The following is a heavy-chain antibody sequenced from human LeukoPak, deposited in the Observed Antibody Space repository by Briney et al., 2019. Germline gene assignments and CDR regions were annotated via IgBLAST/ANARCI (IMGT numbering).Heavy chain of an antibody. Sequence: ASVRVSCKASGYTFSVYYIHWVRQAPGQGRGWVGWINPDSGGTNYAQNFQGRVTMTRDTSLTTAYMDLTTLKADDTAVYYCARGSGFLDVWGQGTTVTVSS. CDR1: GYTFSVYY. V-gene: IGHV1-2*02. D-gene: IGHD6-25*01. J-gene: IGHJ6*02. CDR2: INPDSGGT. CDR3: ARGSGFLDV.